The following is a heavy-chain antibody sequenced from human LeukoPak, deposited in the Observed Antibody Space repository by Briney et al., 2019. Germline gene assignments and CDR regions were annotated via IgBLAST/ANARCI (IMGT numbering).Heavy chain of an antibody. Sequence: ATSVKVSCXVSGYTLTELSMHWVRQAPGKGLEWMGGFDPEDGETIYAQKFQGRVTMTEDTSTDTAYMELSSLRSEDTAVYYCATSEYSSSSSRYFDLWGPGTLVTVSS. CDR3: ATSEYSSSSSRYFDL. D-gene: IGHD6-6*01. CDR1: GYTLTELS. CDR2: FDPEDGET. V-gene: IGHV1-24*01. J-gene: IGHJ2*01.